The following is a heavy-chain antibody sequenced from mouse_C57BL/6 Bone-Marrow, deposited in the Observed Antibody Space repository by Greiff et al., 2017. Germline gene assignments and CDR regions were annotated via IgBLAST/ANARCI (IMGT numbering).Heavy chain of an antibody. J-gene: IGHJ3*01. Sequence: QVQLQPSGTELARPGASVKMSCKASGYTFTNYGISWVKPRTGQGLEWIGEIYPRSGNTYYNEKFKGKATLTADKSSSTAYLELRSLTSEDSAVYCGARKNRQLRLWCAYWGQGTLVTVSA. V-gene: IGHV1-81*01. CDR2: IYPRSGNT. CDR1: GYTFTNYG. CDR3: ARKNRQLRLWCAY. D-gene: IGHD3-2*02.